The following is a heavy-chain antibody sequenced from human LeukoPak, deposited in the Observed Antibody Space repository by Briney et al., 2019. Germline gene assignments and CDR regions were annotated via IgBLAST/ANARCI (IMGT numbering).Heavy chain of an antibody. CDR1: GFTFSNYA. J-gene: IGHJ4*02. D-gene: IGHD5-18*01. CDR3: AKNPGYTYGDS. V-gene: IGHV3-30*18. CDR2: ISSDGSDK. Sequence: GRSLRLSCAASGFTFSNYAMHWVRQAPGKGLEWVAVISSDGSDKYYTDSVKGRFTISRDNSKNTLHLEMNSLRAEDTAVYYCAKNPGYTYGDSWGQGTLVTVSS.